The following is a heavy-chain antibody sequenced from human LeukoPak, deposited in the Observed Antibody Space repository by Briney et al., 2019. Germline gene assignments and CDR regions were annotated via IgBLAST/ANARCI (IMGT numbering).Heavy chain of an antibody. CDR3: AKGKINHDGAVEI. D-gene: IGHD3-16*01. J-gene: IGHJ3*02. Sequence: GGSLRLSCAAYGFSFPSYAMSWVRQAPRRGLEWVSLITAGGVITHYTDSVKGRFTISRDNSKNTLYLQMNSVRAEDTAVYYCAKGKINHDGAVEIWGQGTTVTVSS. V-gene: IGHV3-23*01. CDR1: GFSFPSYA. CDR2: ITAGGVIT.